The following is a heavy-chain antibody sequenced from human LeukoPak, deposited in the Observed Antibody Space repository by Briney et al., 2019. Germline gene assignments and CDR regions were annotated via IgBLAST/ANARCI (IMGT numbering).Heavy chain of an antibody. D-gene: IGHD6-13*01. CDR2: INHSGST. Sequence: PGGSLRLSCAASGFTFSSYNMNWVRQPPGKGLEWIGEINHSGSTNYNPSLKSRVTISVDTSKNQFSLKLSSVTAADTAVYYCARGTGIAAAGTGDRYYYYMDVWGKGTTVTISS. CDR3: ARGTGIAAAGTGDRYYYYMDV. J-gene: IGHJ6*03. V-gene: IGHV4-34*01. CDR1: GFTFSSYN.